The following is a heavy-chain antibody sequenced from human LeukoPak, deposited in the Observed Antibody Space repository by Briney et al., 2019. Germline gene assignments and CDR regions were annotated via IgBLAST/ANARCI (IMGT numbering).Heavy chain of an antibody. CDR2: INHSGST. J-gene: IGHJ3*02. CDR1: GGSFSGYY. V-gene: IGHV4-34*01. D-gene: IGHD5-24*01. CDR3: ARAAVEMATGDAFDI. Sequence: PSETLSLTCAVYGGSFSGYYWSWIRQPPGKGLEWIGEINHSGSTNYNPSLKSRVTISVDTSKNQFSLKLSSVTAADTAVYYCARAAVEMATGDAFDIWGQGTMVTVSS.